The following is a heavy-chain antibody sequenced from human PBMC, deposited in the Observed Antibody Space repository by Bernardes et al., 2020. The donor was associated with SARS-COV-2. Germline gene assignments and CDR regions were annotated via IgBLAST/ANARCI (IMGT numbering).Heavy chain of an antibody. J-gene: IGHJ4*02. CDR2: IYSGGST. Sequence: GGSLRLSCAASGFTVSSNYMSWVRQAPGKGLEWVSVIYSGGSTYYADSVKGRFTISGDNSKNTRYLQMNSLRAEDTAVYYCAREGPQKYYYDSSGYYYNAYWGQGTLVTVSS. CDR3: AREGPQKYYYDSSGYYYNAY. CDR1: GFTVSSNY. V-gene: IGHV3-53*01. D-gene: IGHD3-22*01.